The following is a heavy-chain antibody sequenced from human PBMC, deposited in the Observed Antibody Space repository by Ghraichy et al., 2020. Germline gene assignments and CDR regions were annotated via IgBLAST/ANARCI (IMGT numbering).Heavy chain of an antibody. V-gene: IGHV1-24*01. J-gene: IGHJ2*01. CDR2: FDPEDGET. CDR1: GYTLTELS. Sequence: ASVKVSCKVSGYTLTELSMHWVRQAPGKGLEWMGGFDPEDGETIYAQKFQGRVTMTEDTSTDTAYMELSSLRSEDTAVYYCATASGTYDGWYFDLWGRGTLVTVSS. CDR3: ATASGTYDGWYFDL. D-gene: IGHD3-3*01.